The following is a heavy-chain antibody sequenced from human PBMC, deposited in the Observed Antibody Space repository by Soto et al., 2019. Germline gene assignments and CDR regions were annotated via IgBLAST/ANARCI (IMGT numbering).Heavy chain of an antibody. CDR3: ARAPTDSNYVLAFDY. CDR1: GGSISSYY. CDR2: IYYSGST. V-gene: IGHV4-59*01. D-gene: IGHD4-4*01. J-gene: IGHJ4*02. Sequence: PSETLSLTCTVSGGSISSYYWSWIRQPPGKGLEWIGYIYYSGSTNYNPSLKSRVTISVDTSKNQFSLKLSSVTAADTAVYYCARAPTDSNYVLAFDYWGQGTLVTVS.